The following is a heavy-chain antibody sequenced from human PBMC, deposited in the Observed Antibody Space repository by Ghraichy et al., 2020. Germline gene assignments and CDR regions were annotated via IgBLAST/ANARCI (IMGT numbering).Heavy chain of an antibody. CDR2: ISYDGSNK. V-gene: IGHV3-30*04. CDR1: GFTFSSYA. J-gene: IGHJ4*02. CDR3: ARGRGINREFDY. D-gene: IGHD1-14*01. Sequence: GESLNISCAASGFTFSSYAMHWVRQAPGKGLEWVAVISYDGSNKYYADSVKGRFTISRDNSKNTLYLQMNSLRAEDTAVYYCARGRGINREFDYWGQGTLVTVSS.